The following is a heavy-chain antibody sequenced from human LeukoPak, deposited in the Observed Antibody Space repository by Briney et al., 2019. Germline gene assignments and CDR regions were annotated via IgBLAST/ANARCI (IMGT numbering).Heavy chain of an antibody. CDR2: IRYDGSNK. V-gene: IGHV3-30*02. Sequence: GGSLRLSCAASGFTFSSYGMHWVRQAPGKGLEWVAFIRYDGSNKYYADSVKGRFTISRDNSKNTLYLQMNSLRAEDTAVYYCAKDQEIAVAGTGDYWGRGTLVTVSS. CDR3: AKDQEIAVAGTGDY. D-gene: IGHD6-19*01. CDR1: GFTFSSYG. J-gene: IGHJ4*02.